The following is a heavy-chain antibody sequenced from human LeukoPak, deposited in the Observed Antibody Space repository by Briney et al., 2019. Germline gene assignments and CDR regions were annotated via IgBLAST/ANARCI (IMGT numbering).Heavy chain of an antibody. D-gene: IGHD6-13*01. CDR2: IIPIFGTA. Sequence: SVKVSCKASGGTFSSYAISWVRQAPGQGLEWMGGIIPIFGTANYAQKFQGRVTITADESTSTAYMELSSLRSEDTAVYYCASHRIAAALRGLFDYWGQGTLVTVSS. CDR3: ASHRIAAALRGLFDY. J-gene: IGHJ4*02. V-gene: IGHV1-69*13. CDR1: GGTFSSYA.